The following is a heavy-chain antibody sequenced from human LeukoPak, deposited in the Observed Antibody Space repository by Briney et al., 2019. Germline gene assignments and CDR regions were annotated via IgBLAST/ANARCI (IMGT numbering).Heavy chain of an antibody. CDR1: GDSVSSNSGT. CDR3: ARGVSSGSLFDQ. D-gene: IGHD1-26*01. Sequence: SQTLSLTCAISGDSVSSNSGTWNWIRQSPSRGLEWLGRTYYRSKWYNDYAVSVNSRLTVNPDTSKNQFSLHLNSVTPEDTAVYYCARGVSSGSLFDQWGQGILVTASS. CDR2: TYYRSKWYN. V-gene: IGHV6-1*01. J-gene: IGHJ4*02.